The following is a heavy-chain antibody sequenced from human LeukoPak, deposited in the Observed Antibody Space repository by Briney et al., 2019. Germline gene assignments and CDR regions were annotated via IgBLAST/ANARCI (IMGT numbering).Heavy chain of an antibody. D-gene: IGHD3-10*01. CDR3: TTDPGRGVRGY. CDR2: IKSKGNGGTI. J-gene: IGHJ4*02. V-gene: IGHV3-15*01. CDR1: GFTFPNAW. Sequence: KAGGSLRLSCAASGFTFPNAWVNWVRQAPGKGLEWVGHIKSKGNGGTIDYAAPVNGRFTISGDDSKNTVYLQMNSLEIEDTAVYFCTTDPGRGVRGYWGQGTLSPSPQ.